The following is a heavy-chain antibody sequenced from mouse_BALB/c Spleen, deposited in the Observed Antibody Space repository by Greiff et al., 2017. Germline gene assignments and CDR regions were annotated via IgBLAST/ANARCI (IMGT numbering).Heavy chain of an antibody. CDR1: GYSITSDYA. V-gene: IGHV3-2*02. J-gene: IGHJ1*01. CDR2: ISYSGST. CDR3: ARDMDSYWYFDV. Sequence: EVQLQQSGPGLVKPSQSLSLTCTVTGYSITSDYAWNWIRQFPGNKLEWMGYISYSGSTSYNPSLKSRISITRDTSKNQFFLQLNSVTTEDTATYYCARDMDSYWYFDVWGAGTTVTVSS.